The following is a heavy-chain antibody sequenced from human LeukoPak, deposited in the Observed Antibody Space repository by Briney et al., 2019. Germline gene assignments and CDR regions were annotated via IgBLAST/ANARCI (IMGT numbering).Heavy chain of an antibody. V-gene: IGHV1-18*03. CDR3: ARDAGSSWGDYYFYMDV. J-gene: IGHJ6*03. D-gene: IGHD6-13*01. CDR2: ISAYNGNT. Sequence: ASVKVSCKASGYTFTNYGISWVRQAPGQGLEWMGWISAYNGNTNYAQKVQGRVTMTIDTSTSTAYMELRSLTSDDMAVYYCARDAGSSWGDYYFYMDVWGKGTTVTVSS. CDR1: GYTFTNYG.